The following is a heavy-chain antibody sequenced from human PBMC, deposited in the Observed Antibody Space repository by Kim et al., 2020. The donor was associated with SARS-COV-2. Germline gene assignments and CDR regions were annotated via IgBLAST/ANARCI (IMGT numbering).Heavy chain of an antibody. D-gene: IGHD1-7*01. V-gene: IGHV1-69*13. CDR3: AMKRVDDITGTTAGYFDY. J-gene: IGHJ4*02. Sequence: SVKVSCKASGGTFSSYAISWVRQAPGQGLEWMGGIIPIFGTANYAQKFQGRVTITADESTSTAYMELSSLRSEDTAVYYCAMKRVDDITGTTAGYFDYWGQGTLVTVSS. CDR2: IIPIFGTA. CDR1: GGTFSSYA.